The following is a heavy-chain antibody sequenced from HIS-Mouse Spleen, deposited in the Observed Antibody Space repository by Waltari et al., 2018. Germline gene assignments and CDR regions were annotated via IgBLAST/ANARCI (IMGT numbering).Heavy chain of an antibody. D-gene: IGHD6-6*01. J-gene: IGHJ4*02. CDR2: IYYSGGT. CDR3: ASRYSSSSQFGY. V-gene: IGHV4-39*07. CDR1: GGSISSSSYY. Sequence: QLQLQESGPGLVKPSETLSLTCTVSGGSISSSSYYWGWIRQPPGKGLEWIGSIYYSGGTSYNPSAKSRVTISVDTSKNQFSLKLGSVTAADTAVYYCASRYSSSSQFGYWGQGTLVTVSS.